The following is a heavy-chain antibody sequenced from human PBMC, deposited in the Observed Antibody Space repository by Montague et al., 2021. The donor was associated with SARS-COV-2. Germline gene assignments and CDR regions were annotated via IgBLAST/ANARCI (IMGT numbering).Heavy chain of an antibody. CDR2: IFHSGTI. CDR3: ATLLRRTAAGTRDYFGLDV. V-gene: IGHV4-4*02. D-gene: IGHD6-13*01. J-gene: IGHJ6*02. CDR1: GDSISTSIW. Sequence: SETLSLTCRVSGDSISTSIWWTWVRQTPGKGLEWIGEIFHSGTINYNPSLKSRVSISVDKSNNQFSLRLSSLIAADTAVYYCATLLRRTAAGTRDYFGLDVWGQGTTVVVSS.